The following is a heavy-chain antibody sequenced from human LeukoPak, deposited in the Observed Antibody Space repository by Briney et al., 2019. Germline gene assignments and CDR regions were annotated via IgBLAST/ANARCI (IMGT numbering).Heavy chain of an antibody. CDR1: GFTFSSYS. V-gene: IGHV3-21*01. D-gene: IGHD5-24*01. J-gene: IGHJ4*02. CDR3: ARDSPLIGDGPYYFDY. CDR2: ISSSSSYI. Sequence: PGGSLRLSCAASGFTFSSYSMNWVRQAPGKGLEWVSSISSSSSYIYYADSVKGRFTISRDNAKNSLYLQMNSLRAEDTAEYYCARDSPLIGDGPYYFDYWGQGTLVTVSS.